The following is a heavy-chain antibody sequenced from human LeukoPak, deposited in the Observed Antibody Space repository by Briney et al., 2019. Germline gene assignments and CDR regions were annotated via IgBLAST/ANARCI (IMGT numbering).Heavy chain of an antibody. CDR2: IYASGST. CDR3: ARVIRDLFGYYYGMDV. D-gene: IGHD3-10*01. Sequence: PSETLSLTCTVSDGSINSYFWSWIRQPAGKGLEYIGRIYASGSTNYNPSLKSRVTMSVDTSKNQFSLKLTSVTAADTAVYYCARVIRDLFGYYYGMDVWGQGTTVTVSS. V-gene: IGHV4-4*07. CDR1: DGSINSYF. J-gene: IGHJ6*02.